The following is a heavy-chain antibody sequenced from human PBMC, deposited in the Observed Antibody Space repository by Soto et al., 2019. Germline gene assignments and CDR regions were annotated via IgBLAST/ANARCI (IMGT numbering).Heavy chain of an antibody. CDR2: SSRSSSYI. CDR1: GFTFSSYS. D-gene: IGHD6-13*01. V-gene: IGHV3-21*01. CDR3: ARVAAAAGTSPYFDY. J-gene: IGHJ4*02. Sequence: EVQLVESGGGLVKPGGSLRLSCAASGFTFSSYSMNWVRQAPGKGLEWVSSSSRSSSYIYYADSVKGRFTISRDNAKNSLYLQMNSLRAEDTAVYYCARVAAAAGTSPYFDYWGQGTLVTVSS.